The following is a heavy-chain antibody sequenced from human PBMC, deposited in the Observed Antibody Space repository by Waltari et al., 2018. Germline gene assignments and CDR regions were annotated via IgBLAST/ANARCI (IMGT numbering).Heavy chain of an antibody. V-gene: IGHV4-59*01. CDR1: GGSISSYY. CDR3: ARGVVPAATLPYYYYYMDV. D-gene: IGHD2-2*01. CDR2: IYYSGST. J-gene: IGHJ6*03. Sequence: QVQLQESGPGLVKPSETLSLTCTVSGGSISSYYWSWIRQPPGKGLEWIGYIYYSGSTNYNPSLKSRVTRSVDTSKNQFSLKLSSVTAADTAVYYCARGVVPAATLPYYYYYMDVWGKGTTVTISS.